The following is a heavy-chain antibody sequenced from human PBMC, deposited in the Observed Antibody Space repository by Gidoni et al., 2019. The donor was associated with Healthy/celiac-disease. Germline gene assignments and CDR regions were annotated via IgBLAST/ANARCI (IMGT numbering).Heavy chain of an antibody. J-gene: IGHJ6*02. Sequence: EVQLVESGGGLVQPGGSLQLSCAASGFTFSGSSWHWGRQASGKGLEWVGRIRRKANSYATAYAASVKGRFNISRDDSKNTAYLQMNSMKTEDTAVYYCTSTVTGDYYYYYGMDVWGQGTTVTVSS. CDR2: IRRKANSYAT. D-gene: IGHD4-17*01. V-gene: IGHV3-73*01. CDR3: TSTVTGDYYYYYGMDV. CDR1: GFTFSGSS.